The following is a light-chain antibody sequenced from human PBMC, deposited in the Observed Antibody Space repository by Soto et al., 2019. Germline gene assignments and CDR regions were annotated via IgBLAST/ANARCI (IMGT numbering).Light chain of an antibody. CDR1: SSDVGNSNG. CDR2: DVN. Sequence: VLTQPPSVPGSPGQSVAISCTGTSSDVGNSNGVSWYHQPPGTAPKLIIYDVNNRPSGVPDRFSGSKSGNTASLTISGLQAEDEGDYYCSSYTSSSTYVFGTGTKVTV. CDR3: SSYTSSSTYV. J-gene: IGLJ1*01. V-gene: IGLV2-18*02.